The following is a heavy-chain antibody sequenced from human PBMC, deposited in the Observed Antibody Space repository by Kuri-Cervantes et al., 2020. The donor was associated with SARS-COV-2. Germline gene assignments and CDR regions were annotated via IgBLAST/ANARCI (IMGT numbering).Heavy chain of an antibody. CDR1: GFTFSSYS. J-gene: IGHJ6*02. Sequence: GGSLRLSCAASGFTFSSYSMNWVRQAPGKGLEWVSSISSSSSYIYYADSVKGRFTISRHNSKNTLYLQMNSLRAEDTAVYYCARDPVDGITGRMFGMDVWGQGTTVTVSS. V-gene: IGHV3-21*04. D-gene: IGHD1-20*01. CDR2: ISSSSSYI. CDR3: ARDPVDGITGRMFGMDV.